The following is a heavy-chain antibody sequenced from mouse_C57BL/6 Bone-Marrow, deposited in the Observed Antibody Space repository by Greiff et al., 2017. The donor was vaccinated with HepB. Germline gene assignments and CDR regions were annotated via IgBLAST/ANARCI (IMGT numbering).Heavy chain of an antibody. D-gene: IGHD1-1*01. CDR3: ARRTITTVVDWYFDV. Sequence: EVKLLESGGGLVQPGGSLKLSCAASGIDFSRYWMSWVRRASGKGLEWIGEINPDSSTINYAPSLKDKFIISRDNAKNTLYLQMSKVRSEDTALYYCARRTITTVVDWYFDVWGTGTTVTVSS. CDR1: GIDFSRYW. J-gene: IGHJ1*03. CDR2: INPDSSTI. V-gene: IGHV4-1*01.